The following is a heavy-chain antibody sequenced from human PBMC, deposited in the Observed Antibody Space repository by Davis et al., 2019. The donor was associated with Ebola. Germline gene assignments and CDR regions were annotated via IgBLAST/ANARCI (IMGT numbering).Heavy chain of an antibody. Sequence: GGSLRLSCAASGFTFGSSATHWVRQAPGKGLECVSAIRSDGINTYYADSVKGRFTISRDNSKNILYLQMSSLRAEDTAVYYCVKGIVGTAKVYWGQGTLVTVSS. CDR2: IRSDGINT. V-gene: IGHV3-64D*08. J-gene: IGHJ4*02. CDR3: VKGIVGTAKVY. D-gene: IGHD1-26*01. CDR1: GFTFGSSA.